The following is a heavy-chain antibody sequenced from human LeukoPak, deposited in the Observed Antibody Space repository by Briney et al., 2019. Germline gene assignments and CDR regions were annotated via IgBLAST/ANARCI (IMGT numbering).Heavy chain of an antibody. CDR3: ARRNRGVGTSPDY. CDR1: GGSISSSSYY. D-gene: IGHD1-1*01. Sequence: SETLSLTCTVSGGSISSSSYYWGWIRQPPGKGLEWIGSIYYSGSTYYNPSLESRVTIYVDTSKNQFSLNLNSVTAADTAMYYCARRNRGVGTSPDYWGQGTLVTVSS. J-gene: IGHJ4*02. CDR2: IYYSGST. V-gene: IGHV4-39*01.